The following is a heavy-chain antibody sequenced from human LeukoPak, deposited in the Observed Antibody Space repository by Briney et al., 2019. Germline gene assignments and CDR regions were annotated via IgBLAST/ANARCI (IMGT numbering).Heavy chain of an antibody. J-gene: IGHJ4*02. CDR1: AGTFSSYT. Sequence: SVKVSCKASAGTFSSYTISWVRQAPGQGLEWMGRIIPILGIANYAQKFQGRVTITADKSTSTAYMELSSLRSEDTAVYYCARGIAVAGTPSHYWGQGTLVTVSS. V-gene: IGHV1-69*02. CDR2: IIPILGIA. D-gene: IGHD6-19*01. CDR3: ARGIAVAGTPSHY.